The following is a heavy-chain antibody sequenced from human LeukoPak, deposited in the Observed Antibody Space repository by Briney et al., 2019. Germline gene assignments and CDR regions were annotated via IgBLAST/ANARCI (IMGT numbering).Heavy chain of an antibody. CDR2: IYYIRST. CDR3: ARHVHSGSYYPTAFDI. Sequence: SETLSLTCTVSGCSISSSSYYWGWIRQPPGKGLEWIGSIYYIRSTYYTPSLKGRVTISVDPSKHQFSLKLSSVTGADTAVYYCARHVHSGSYYPTAFDIWGQGTMVTVSS. CDR1: GCSISSSSYY. D-gene: IGHD1-26*01. J-gene: IGHJ3*02. V-gene: IGHV4-39*01.